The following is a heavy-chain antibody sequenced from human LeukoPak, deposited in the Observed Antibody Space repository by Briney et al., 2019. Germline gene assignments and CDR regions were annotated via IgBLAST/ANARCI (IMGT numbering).Heavy chain of an antibody. D-gene: IGHD6-19*01. CDR3: ARSPPNGWYRAGSQDV. Sequence: GASVKVSCKASGYTFTGYYIHWVRQAPGQGLEWMGRIIPNSGGTNYAQKFQGRVTMTRETSISTAYMELSRLRSEDTAVYYCARSPPNGWYRAGSQDVWGQGTMVVVSS. V-gene: IGHV1-2*06. CDR1: GYTFTGYY. J-gene: IGHJ3*01. CDR2: IIPNSGGT.